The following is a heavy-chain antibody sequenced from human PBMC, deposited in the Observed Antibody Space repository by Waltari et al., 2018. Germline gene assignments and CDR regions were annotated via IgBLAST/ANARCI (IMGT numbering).Heavy chain of an antibody. V-gene: IGHV3-7*01. CDR1: GFSFRSYW. J-gene: IGHJ4*02. Sequence: EEQLVESGGGLVQPGGSLRLSCAASGFSFRSYWMNWVRQAPGKGLEGAAKQNPEGSGKGDLDPGKVRIPIPRDNPKNSLVLQRNRLRAEDTAVFYWAGGRASRASCDHRGQGTLVTVSS. CDR3: AGGRASRASCDH. CDR2: QNPEGSGK.